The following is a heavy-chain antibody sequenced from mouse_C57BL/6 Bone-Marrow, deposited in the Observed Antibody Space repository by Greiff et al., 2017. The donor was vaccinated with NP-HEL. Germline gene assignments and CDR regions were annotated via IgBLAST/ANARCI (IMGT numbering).Heavy chain of an antibody. V-gene: IGHV1-7*01. D-gene: IGHD1-1*01. CDR1: GYTFTSYW. CDR3: ASSDYDASSYEGYWYFDV. Sequence: QVQLKESGAELAKPGASVKLSCKASGYTFTSYWMHWVKQRPGQGLEWIGYLNPSSGYTTYNQKFKDKATLPADISSSTAYMQLSSLTYEDAAVEYCASSDYDASSYEGYWYFDVWGTGTTVTVSS. CDR2: LNPSSGYT. J-gene: IGHJ1*03.